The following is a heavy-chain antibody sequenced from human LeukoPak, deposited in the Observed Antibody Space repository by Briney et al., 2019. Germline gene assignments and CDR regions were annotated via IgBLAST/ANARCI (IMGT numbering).Heavy chain of an antibody. D-gene: IGHD6-19*01. Sequence: ASVKVSCKASGYTFTSYAMHRVRQAPGQRLEWMGWISAYNGNTNYAQKLQGRVTMTTDTSTSTAYMELRSLRSDDTAVYYCARDADLRKQWLGTDYWGQGTLVTVSS. CDR3: ARDADLRKQWLGTDY. J-gene: IGHJ4*02. CDR1: GYTFTSYA. V-gene: IGHV1-18*01. CDR2: ISAYNGNT.